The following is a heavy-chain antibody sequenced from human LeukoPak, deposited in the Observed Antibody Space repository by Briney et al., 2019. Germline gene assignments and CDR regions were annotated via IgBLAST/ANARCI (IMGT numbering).Heavy chain of an antibody. CDR1: RDRLSSNILS. J-gene: IGHJ6*02. Sequence: SQTLSLTRAISRDRLSSNILSSNWIRHSPSGCLEWLGKKYYRSKWYNDYAVSVKSRITINTDTSNNQFSLQLNSVTPEDTSVYYCAAQRERNMDVWGQGTTVTVSS. D-gene: IGHD5-24*01. CDR3: AAQRERNMDV. V-gene: IGHV6-1*01. CDR2: KYYRSKWYN.